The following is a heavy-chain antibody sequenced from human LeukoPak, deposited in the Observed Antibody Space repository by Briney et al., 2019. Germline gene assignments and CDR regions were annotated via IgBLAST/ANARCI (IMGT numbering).Heavy chain of an antibody. V-gene: IGHV3-30-3*01. Sequence: GGALRLTCAASGFSFSSYALLWVRQAPGKGLVWVALISYAGSGQYYTESVKGRFTISRDNSKNTLYLQVNSLRVEDTAVYYCARANRPFHTSGWYKDCWGHGTLVTVSS. CDR2: ISYAGSGQ. CDR3: ARANRPFHTSGWYKDC. J-gene: IGHJ4*01. D-gene: IGHD6-19*01. CDR1: GFSFSSYA.